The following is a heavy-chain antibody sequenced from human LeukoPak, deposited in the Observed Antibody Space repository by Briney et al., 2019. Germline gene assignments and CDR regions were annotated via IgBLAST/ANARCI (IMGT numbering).Heavy chain of an antibody. D-gene: IGHD6-13*01. V-gene: IGHV3-30-3*01. CDR3: ARDGAAGGMDV. J-gene: IGHJ6*02. CDR2: ISYDGSNK. CDR1: GFTFSSYA. Sequence: GRSLRLSCAASGFTFSSYAMHWVRQAPGKGLEWVAVISYDGSNKYYADSVKGRFTISRDNSKNTLYLRMNSLRAEDTAVYYCARDGAAGGMDVWGQGTTVTVSS.